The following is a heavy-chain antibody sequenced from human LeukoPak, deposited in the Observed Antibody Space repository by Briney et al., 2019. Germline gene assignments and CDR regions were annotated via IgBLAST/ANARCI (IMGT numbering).Heavy chain of an antibody. D-gene: IGHD6-19*01. CDR3: ARDRSSGWSDFQH. Sequence: SSETLSLTCTVSGGSISSSSYYWGWIRQPPGKGLEWIGSIYYSGSTYYNPSLKSRVTISVDTSKNQFSLKLSSVTAADTAVYYCARDRSSGWSDFQHWGQGTLVTVSS. V-gene: IGHV4-39*07. CDR1: GGSISSSSYY. CDR2: IYYSGST. J-gene: IGHJ1*01.